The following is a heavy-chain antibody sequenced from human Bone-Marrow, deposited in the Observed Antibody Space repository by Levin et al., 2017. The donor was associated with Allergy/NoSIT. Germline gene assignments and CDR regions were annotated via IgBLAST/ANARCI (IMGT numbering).Heavy chain of an antibody. Sequence: ASVKVSCKVSGSIFVGYYLHWVRQAPGQSLEWMGWINPNSGVTSYSQAFQGRVTLTRDTSMATAYMELSRLTSDDTAIYFCARESPYYFDFWGQGTLVTVS. CDR2: INPNSGVT. J-gene: IGHJ4*02. CDR3: ARESPYYFDF. V-gene: IGHV1-2*02. CDR1: GSIFVGYY. D-gene: IGHD3-16*01.